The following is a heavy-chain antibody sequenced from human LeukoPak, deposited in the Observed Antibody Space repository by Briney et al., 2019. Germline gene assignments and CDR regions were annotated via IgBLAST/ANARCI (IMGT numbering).Heavy chain of an antibody. D-gene: IGHD1-26*01. CDR3: AKDSSIVGAAKAYYYYYYMDV. J-gene: IGHJ6*03. Sequence: GGSLRLSCAASGFTFSSYWMSWVRQAPGKGLEWVANIKQDGSEKYYVDSVKGRFTISRDNAKNSLYLQMNSLRAEDTAVYYCAKDSSIVGAAKAYYYYYYMDVWGKGTTVTVSS. CDR1: GFTFSSYW. CDR2: IKQDGSEK. V-gene: IGHV3-7*03.